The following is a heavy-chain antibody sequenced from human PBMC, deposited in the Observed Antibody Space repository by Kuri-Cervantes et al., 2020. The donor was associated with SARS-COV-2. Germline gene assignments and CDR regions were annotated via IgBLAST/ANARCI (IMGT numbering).Heavy chain of an antibody. CDR2: INPNSGGT. J-gene: IGHJ3*01. CDR3: ARDFSGVYDITGERDAFDV. D-gene: IGHD2-8*01. V-gene: IGHV1-2*02. Sequence: APVKVSCKASGYTFNGYYIHWVRQAPGQGLEWMGWINPNSGGTNYAQKFQGRVTMTGDTSISTAYMQLSRLRSDDTALYYCARDFSGVYDITGERDAFDVWGQGTMVTVSS. CDR1: GYTFNGYY.